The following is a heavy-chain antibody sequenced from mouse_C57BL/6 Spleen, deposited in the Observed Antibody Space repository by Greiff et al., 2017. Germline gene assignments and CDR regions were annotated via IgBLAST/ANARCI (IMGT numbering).Heavy chain of an antibody. Sequence: EVQLQESGPGLVKPSQSLSLTCSVTGYSITSGYYWNWIRQFPGNKLEWMGYISYDGSNNYNPSLKNRISITRDTSKNQFFLTLNSVTTEDTATYYCAREDGSSLDYWGQGTTLTVAS. CDR2: ISYDGSN. J-gene: IGHJ2*01. CDR3: AREDGSSLDY. D-gene: IGHD1-1*01. V-gene: IGHV3-6*01. CDR1: GYSITSGYY.